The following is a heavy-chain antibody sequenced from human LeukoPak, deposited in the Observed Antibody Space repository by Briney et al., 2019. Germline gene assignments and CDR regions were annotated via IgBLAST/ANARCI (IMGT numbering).Heavy chain of an antibody. CDR1: GFTFSNYA. J-gene: IGHJ4*02. CDR2: ISGSGGST. V-gene: IGHV3-23*01. D-gene: IGHD1-26*01. Sequence: PGGSLRLSCEASGFTFSNYAMSWVRQAPGKGLEWVSVISGSGGSTNYADSVKGRFPISRDNSKNTLYLQMNSLRAEDTAVYYCAKASDSGNYYVFDYWGQGTLVTVSS. CDR3: AKASDSGNYYVFDY.